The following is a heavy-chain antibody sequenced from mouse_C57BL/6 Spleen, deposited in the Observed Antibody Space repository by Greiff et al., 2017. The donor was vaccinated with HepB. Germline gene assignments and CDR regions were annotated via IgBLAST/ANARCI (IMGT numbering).Heavy chain of an antibody. CDR2: IDPENGDT. D-gene: IGHD1-1*01. CDR3: TKSLLRRY. CDR1: GFNIKDDY. J-gene: IGHJ2*01. V-gene: IGHV14-4*01. Sequence: EVQLQQSGAELVRPGASVKLSCTASGFNIKDDYMHWVKQRPEQGLEWIGWIDPENGDTEYASKFQGKATITADTSSNTAYLQLSSLTSEDTAVYYCTKSLLRRYWGQGTTLTVSS.